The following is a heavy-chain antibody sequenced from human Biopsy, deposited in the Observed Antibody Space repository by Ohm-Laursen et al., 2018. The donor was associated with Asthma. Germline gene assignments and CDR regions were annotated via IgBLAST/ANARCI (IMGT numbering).Heavy chain of an antibody. CDR1: GYSLTDLS. J-gene: IGHJ4*02. V-gene: IGHV1-24*01. CDR3: ASDFPKDYVRYNFQF. D-gene: IGHD4-17*01. Sequence: GASVKVSCKISGYSLTDLSMHWVRQAPGQGLEWMGGHDHEEGGTVNARRFQGRAIMTEDTSTDTAYMELSSLSSDDTAVYYCASDFPKDYVRYNFQFWGQGTLVTVSS. CDR2: HDHEEGGT.